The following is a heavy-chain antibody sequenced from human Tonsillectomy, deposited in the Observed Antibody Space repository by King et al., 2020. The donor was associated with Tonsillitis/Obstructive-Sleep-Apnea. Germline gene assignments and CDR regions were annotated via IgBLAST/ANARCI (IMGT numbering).Heavy chain of an antibody. V-gene: IGHV3-66*01. D-gene: IGHD7-27*01. J-gene: IGHJ6*03. CDR2: IYSCGST. CDR3: AWGHYYYYYMDV. CDR1: GFTVSSNY. Sequence: VQLVESGGGLVQPGGSLRLSCAASGFTVSSNYMSWVRQAPGKGLEWVSVIYSCGSTYYADSVKGRFTISRDNSKNTLYLQMNSLRAEDTAVYYCAWGHYYYYYMDVWGKGTTVTVSS.